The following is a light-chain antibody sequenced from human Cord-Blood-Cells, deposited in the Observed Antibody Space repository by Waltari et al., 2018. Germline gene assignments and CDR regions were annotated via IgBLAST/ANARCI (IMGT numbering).Light chain of an antibody. J-gene: IGLJ3*02. V-gene: IGLV3-1*01. CDR2: QES. CDR3: QAWDSSTRV. Sequence: SYELTQPPSVSVSPGQTASITCPGDKLGDKYACWYQQKPGQSPVLVIYQESKRPAGIPERFSGSNSGNTATLTISGTQAMDEADYYCQAWDSSTRVFGGGTKLTVL. CDR1: KLGDKY.